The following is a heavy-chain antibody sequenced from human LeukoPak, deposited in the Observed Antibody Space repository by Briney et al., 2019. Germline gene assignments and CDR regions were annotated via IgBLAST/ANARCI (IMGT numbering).Heavy chain of an antibody. Sequence: GGSLRLSCAASGFTFSSHWMNWVRQAPGKGLEWVANIKQDGSEKYYVDSVKGRFTSCTDNAKNSLYLQMNSLIVEDTAVYYCGRPMNSHAWYTSFDMWGQGTMVTVSS. CDR2: IKQDGSEK. J-gene: IGHJ3*02. CDR1: GFTFSSHW. CDR3: GRPMNSHAWYTSFDM. V-gene: IGHV3-7*01. D-gene: IGHD6-19*01.